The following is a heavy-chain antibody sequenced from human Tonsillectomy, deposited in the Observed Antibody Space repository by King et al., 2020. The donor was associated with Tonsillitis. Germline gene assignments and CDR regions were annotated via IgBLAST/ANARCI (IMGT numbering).Heavy chain of an antibody. CDR2: IIPILGIA. CDR3: ARVTAYSRGWYGGWFDP. J-gene: IGHJ5*02. V-gene: IGHV1-69*09. CDR1: GGTFSSYA. Sequence: QLVQSGAEVKKPGSSVKVSCKASGGTFSSYAISWVRQAPGQGLEWMGRIIPILGIAHYAQKFQGRVSITADKSPSIVYMDLSSLRSEDTAIFYCARVTAYSRGWYGGWFDPWGQGTLVTVSS. D-gene: IGHD6-19*01.